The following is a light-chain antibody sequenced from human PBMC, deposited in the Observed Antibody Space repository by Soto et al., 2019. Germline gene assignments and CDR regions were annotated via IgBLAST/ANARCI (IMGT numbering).Light chain of an antibody. J-gene: IGKJ3*01. Sequence: DIQMTQSPSSVSASVGDRVTIACRASHGVSSWLAWYQQKPGKAPKLLIYAASSLQSGVPSRFSGSGSGADFTLTISSLQPEDFATYYCQQANGFPFTFGPGTKVDIK. CDR1: HGVSSW. V-gene: IGKV1-12*01. CDR2: AAS. CDR3: QQANGFPFT.